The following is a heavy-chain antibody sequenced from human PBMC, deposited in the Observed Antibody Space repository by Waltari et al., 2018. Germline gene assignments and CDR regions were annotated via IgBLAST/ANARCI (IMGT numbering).Heavy chain of an antibody. V-gene: IGHV1-8*01. Sequence: QVQLVQSGAEVKKPGASVKVSCKASGYTFTSYDINWVRKATGQGLEWMGWMNPNIGNTGYAQKFQGRVTMTRNTSISTAYMELSSLRSEDTAVYYCARYLDEVGATADYWGQGTLVTVSS. CDR2: MNPNIGNT. CDR3: ARYLDEVGATADY. J-gene: IGHJ4*02. D-gene: IGHD1-26*01. CDR1: GYTFTSYD.